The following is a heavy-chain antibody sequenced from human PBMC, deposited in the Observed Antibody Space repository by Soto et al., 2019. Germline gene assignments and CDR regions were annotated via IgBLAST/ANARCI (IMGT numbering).Heavy chain of an antibody. Sequence: SEPPSLTCAVYGGSFSGYSWSWIRQPPGKGREWIGEINHSGSTNYNPSLKSRVTISVDTSKIQFSLKLSSVTAADTAVYYCARARRITMIVGSGAHRGHFDIWGQGT. V-gene: IGHV4-34*01. CDR1: GGSFSGYS. D-gene: IGHD3-22*01. CDR3: ARARRITMIVGSGAHRGHFDI. CDR2: INHSGST. J-gene: IGHJ3*02.